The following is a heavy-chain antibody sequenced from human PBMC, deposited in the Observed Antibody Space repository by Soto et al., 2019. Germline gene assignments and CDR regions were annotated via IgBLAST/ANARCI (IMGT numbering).Heavy chain of an antibody. J-gene: IGHJ4*02. D-gene: IGHD6-19*01. Sequence: GGSLILSCAASGFTFSNYSMSWVRQAPGKGLEWVSIISGSGESPYYADSVKGRFTISRDNSRNTLYLQMNSLRAGDSAKYYCAKEGTSGLYYFDYWGQGTLVTVPQ. V-gene: IGHV3-23*01. CDR3: AKEGTSGLYYFDY. CDR1: GFTFSNYS. CDR2: ISGSGESP.